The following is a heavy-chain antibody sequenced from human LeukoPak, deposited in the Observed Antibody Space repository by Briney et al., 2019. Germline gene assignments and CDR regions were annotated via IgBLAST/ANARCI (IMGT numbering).Heavy chain of an antibody. V-gene: IGHV4-38-2*02. CDR1: GYSISSGYY. J-gene: IGHJ4*02. CDR3: ARNLYCGGDCYSFDY. CDR2: INHSGST. D-gene: IGHD2-21*02. Sequence: SETLSLTCTVSGYSISSGYYWGWIRQPPGKGLEWIGEINHSGSTNYNPSLKSRVTISVDTSKNQFSLKLSSVTAADTAVYYCARNLYCGGDCYSFDYWGQGTLVTVSS.